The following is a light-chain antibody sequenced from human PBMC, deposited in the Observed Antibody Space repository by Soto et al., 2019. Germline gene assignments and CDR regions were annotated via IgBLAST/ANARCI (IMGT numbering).Light chain of an antibody. V-gene: IGKV3-11*01. CDR1: QSVSSY. J-gene: IGKJ1*01. Sequence: EIVLTQSPATLSLSPGERATLSCRASQSVSSYLAWYQQKPGQAPRLLIYDASNRATGIPSRFSGSGSGTDFTLTIRSLEPEDFSVYYCQKRSNWTFGQGNTVEIK. CDR3: QKRSNWT. CDR2: DAS.